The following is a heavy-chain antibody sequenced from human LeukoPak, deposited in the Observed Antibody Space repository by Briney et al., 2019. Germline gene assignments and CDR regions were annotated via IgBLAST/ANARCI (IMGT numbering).Heavy chain of an antibody. CDR1: GYTFTGYY. V-gene: IGHV1-2*02. CDR3: ARYYYDSSGYSGSMYYFDY. Sequence: ASVKVSCKASGYTFTGYYMHWVRQAPGQGLEWMGWINPNSGGTNYAQKFQGRVTMTRDTSISTAYIELSRLRSDDTGVYYCARYYYDSSGYSGSMYYFDYWGQGTLVTVSS. J-gene: IGHJ4*02. CDR2: INPNSGGT. D-gene: IGHD3-22*01.